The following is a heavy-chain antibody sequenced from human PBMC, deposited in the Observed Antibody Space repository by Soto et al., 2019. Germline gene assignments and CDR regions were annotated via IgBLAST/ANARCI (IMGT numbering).Heavy chain of an antibody. V-gene: IGHV3-15*01. CDR3: TTDSYSSIIIVRFDY. Sequence: GGSLRLSCAASGFTFSNVGMSWVRQAQGKGLEWVGRIKSKTDGGTTDYAEPVKGRFAISRDDSNNMVYLQMNSLKIEDTAVYYCTTDSYSSIIIVRFDYWGHGTLVTVSS. D-gene: IGHD2-2*01. CDR1: GFTFSNVG. J-gene: IGHJ4*01. CDR2: IKSKTDGGTT.